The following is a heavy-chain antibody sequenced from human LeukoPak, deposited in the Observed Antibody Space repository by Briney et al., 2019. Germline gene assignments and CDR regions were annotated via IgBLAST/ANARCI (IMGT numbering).Heavy chain of an antibody. CDR3: ASGTVTHDFDS. CDR1: GGSISSGSYY. CDR2: IYTSGST. Sequence: SQTLSLTCTVSGGSISSGSYYWSWIRQPAGKGLEWIGRIYTSGSTNYNPSLKSRVTISVDTSKNQFSLKLSSVTAADTAVYYCASGTVTHDFDSWGQGTLVTVSS. J-gene: IGHJ4*02. D-gene: IGHD4-11*01. V-gene: IGHV4-61*02.